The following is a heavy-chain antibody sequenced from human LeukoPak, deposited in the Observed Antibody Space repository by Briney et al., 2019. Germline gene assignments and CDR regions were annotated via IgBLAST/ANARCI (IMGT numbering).Heavy chain of an antibody. CDR2: IYYSGST. J-gene: IGHJ6*02. D-gene: IGHD5-24*01. V-gene: IGHV4-59*01. Sequence: SETLSLTCAVSGGSISSYYWSWIRQPPGKGLEWIGYIYYSGSTNYNPSLKSRVTISVDTSKNQFSLKLSSVTAADTAVYYCARDIPGGYKRGMDVWGQGTTVTVSS. CDR3: ARDIPGGYKRGMDV. CDR1: GGSISSYY.